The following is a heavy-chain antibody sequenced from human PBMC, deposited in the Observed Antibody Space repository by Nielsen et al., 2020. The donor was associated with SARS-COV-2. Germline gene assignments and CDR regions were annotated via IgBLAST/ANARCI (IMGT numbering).Heavy chain of an antibody. V-gene: IGHV4-30-4*01. CDR1: GGSISSGDYY. D-gene: IGHD5-18*01. CDR3: ARWDTAMDYFDY. Sequence: SETLSLTCTVSGGSISSGDYYWSWIRQPPGKGLEWIGYIYYSGSTYYNPSLKSRVTISVDTSKNQFSLKLSSVTAADTAVYYCARWDTAMDYFDYWGQATLVTVSS. CDR2: IYYSGST. J-gene: IGHJ4*02.